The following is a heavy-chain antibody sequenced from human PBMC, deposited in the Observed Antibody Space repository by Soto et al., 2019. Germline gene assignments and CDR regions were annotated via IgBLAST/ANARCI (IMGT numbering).Heavy chain of an antibody. D-gene: IGHD2-8*01. CDR1: GFTFSSYA. J-gene: IGHJ4*02. V-gene: IGHV3-23*01. CDR3: AKDLVLYRIIGY. Sequence: GSLRLSCAASGFTFSSYAMSWVRQAPGKGLEWVSAISGSGGSTYYADSVKGRFTISRDNSKNTLYLQMNSLRAEDTAVYYCAKDLVLYRIIGYWGQGTLVTVSS. CDR2: ISGSGGST.